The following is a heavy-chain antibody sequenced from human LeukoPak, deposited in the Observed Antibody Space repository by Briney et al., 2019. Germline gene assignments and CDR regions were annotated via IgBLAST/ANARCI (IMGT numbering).Heavy chain of an antibody. D-gene: IGHD3-22*01. CDR3: AKSACYDASGYYREYYFDY. Sequence: GGSLRLSCAASGFTFSSYAMSWVRQAPGKGLEWVSAISGSGGSTYYADSVKGRFTISRDNSKNTLYLQINSLRAEDTAVYYCAKSACYDASGYYREYYFDYWGQGTLVTVSS. J-gene: IGHJ4*02. CDR1: GFTFSSYA. CDR2: ISGSGGST. V-gene: IGHV3-23*01.